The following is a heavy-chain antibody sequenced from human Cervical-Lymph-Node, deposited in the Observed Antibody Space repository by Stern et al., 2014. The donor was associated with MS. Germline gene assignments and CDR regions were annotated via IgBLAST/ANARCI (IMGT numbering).Heavy chain of an antibody. V-gene: IGHV4-31*03. CDR3: ARDHFTTSLDV. CDR1: GGSISSDNYY. CDR2: IYYRGTT. D-gene: IGHD2-2*01. J-gene: IGHJ6*02. Sequence: QLQLQESGPGLVKPSQTLSLTCTVSGGSISSDNYYWTWIRQHPGKGLEWIGHIYYRGTTSYNPSLQSRVSITVDTSKNLFSLRLSSVTAADTAVYYCARDHFTTSLDVWGHGTTVTVS.